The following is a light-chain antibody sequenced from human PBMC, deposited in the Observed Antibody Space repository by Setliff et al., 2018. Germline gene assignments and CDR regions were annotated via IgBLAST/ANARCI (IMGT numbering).Light chain of an antibody. CDR3: GSYTSINTLLYI. Sequence: QSVLTQPASVSGSPGQSITISCTGTSGDVGGYDYVSWYQQHPGKAPKLMIYDVSNRPSGVSNRFSGSKSGNTASLTISGLQAEDEADYYCGSYTSINTLLYILGTGTKV. V-gene: IGLV2-14*01. J-gene: IGLJ1*01. CDR1: SGDVGGYDY. CDR2: DVS.